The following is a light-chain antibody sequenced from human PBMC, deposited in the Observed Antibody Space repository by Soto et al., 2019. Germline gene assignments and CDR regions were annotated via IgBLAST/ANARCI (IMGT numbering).Light chain of an antibody. CDR1: SSDVGSYNS. J-gene: IGLJ1*01. V-gene: IGLV2-23*01. CDR2: EGS. Sequence: QSVLTQPASVSGSPGQSIAISCTGTSSDVGSYNSVSWYQQHPGKAPKLMIYEGSKRPSGVSDRFSGSKSGNTASLTISGLQAEDEDDYYCCSYAGNNYVFGNGTKLTVL. CDR3: CSYAGNNYV.